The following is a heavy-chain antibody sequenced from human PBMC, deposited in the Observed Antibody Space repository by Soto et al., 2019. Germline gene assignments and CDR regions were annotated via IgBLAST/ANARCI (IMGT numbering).Heavy chain of an antibody. J-gene: IGHJ4*02. V-gene: IGHV6-1*01. D-gene: IGHD6-19*01. CDR2: TYYRSNWRH. Sequence: SQTLSLTCAISRDSVSSNTAARNWIRSSPSRGLEWLGRTYYRSNWRHDYAVSVKSRITVNPYTSKTHCSLQLKSVTPDDAAVYYCARGVAGSGFDLWGQGTLVTVSS. CDR3: ARGVAGSGFDL. CDR1: RDSVSSNTAA.